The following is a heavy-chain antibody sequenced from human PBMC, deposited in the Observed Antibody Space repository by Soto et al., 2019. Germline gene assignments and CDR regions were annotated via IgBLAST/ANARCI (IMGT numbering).Heavy chain of an antibody. CDR2: IWYDGSNK. CDR3: ARLNPSHLGETT. V-gene: IGHV3-33*01. CDR1: GFTFSSYG. J-gene: IGHJ4*02. D-gene: IGHD3-16*01. Sequence: GGSLRLSCAASGFTFSSYGMHWVRQAPGKGLEWVAVIWYDGSNKYYADSVKGRFTISRDNSKNTLYLQMNSLRAEDTAVYYCARLNPSHLGETTWGQGTLVTVSS.